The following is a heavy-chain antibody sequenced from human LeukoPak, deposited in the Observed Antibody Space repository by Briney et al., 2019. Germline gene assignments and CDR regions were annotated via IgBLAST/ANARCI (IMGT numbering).Heavy chain of an antibody. Sequence: GGSLRLSCAASGFXVSSNYISWVRQAPGKGQEWVSVMYSGGSTYYADSVKGRVAISRDNSQNTVFLQMNSVRVEDTAVYYRARSYSNHLFGMDVWGQGTAVTVSS. CDR2: MYSGGST. CDR1: GFXVSSNY. J-gene: IGHJ6*02. V-gene: IGHV3-66*01. CDR3: ARSYSNHLFGMDV. D-gene: IGHD4-11*01.